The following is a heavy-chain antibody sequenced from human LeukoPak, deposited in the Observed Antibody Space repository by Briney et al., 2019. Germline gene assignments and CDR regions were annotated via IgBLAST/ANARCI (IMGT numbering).Heavy chain of an antibody. Sequence: SETLSLTCTVSGGSISSSSYYWGWIRQPPGKGLEWIGSIYYSGYTYYNPSLKSRVTISVDTSKNQFSLKLSSVTAADTAVYYCAKHYMGSSYNRGLDYWGQGTLVTVSS. J-gene: IGHJ4*02. CDR2: IYYSGYT. CDR3: AKHYMGSSYNRGLDY. D-gene: IGHD3-10*01. V-gene: IGHV4-39*01. CDR1: GGSISSSSYY.